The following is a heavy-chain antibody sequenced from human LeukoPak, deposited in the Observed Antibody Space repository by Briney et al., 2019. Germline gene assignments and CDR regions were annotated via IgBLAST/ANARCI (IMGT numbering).Heavy chain of an antibody. CDR2: ISAYNGNT. Sequence: GASVKVSCKASGNTFSNYGISWVRQAPGQGLEWMGWISAYNGNTNYAQKLQGRVTMTTDTSTSTAYMELRSLRSDDTAVYYCAREGVRDDSSGYYLSHDAFDIWGQGTMVTVSS. D-gene: IGHD3-22*01. CDR3: AREGVRDDSSGYYLSHDAFDI. CDR1: GNTFSNYG. J-gene: IGHJ3*02. V-gene: IGHV1-18*01.